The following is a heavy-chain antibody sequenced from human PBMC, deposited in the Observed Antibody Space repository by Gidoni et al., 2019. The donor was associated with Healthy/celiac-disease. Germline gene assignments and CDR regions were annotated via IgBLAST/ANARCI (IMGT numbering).Heavy chain of an antibody. V-gene: IGHV4-59*01. CDR1: GGSISSYY. Sequence: QVQLQESGPGLVKPSETLSLTCTVSGGSISSYYWSWIRQPPGKGLEWIGYIYYSGSTNYNPSLKSRVTISVDTSKNQFSLKLSSVTAADTAVYYCARDGYNLYYYYGMDVWGQGTTVTVSS. CDR3: ARDGYNLYYYYGMDV. CDR2: IYYSGST. D-gene: IGHD5-12*01. J-gene: IGHJ6*02.